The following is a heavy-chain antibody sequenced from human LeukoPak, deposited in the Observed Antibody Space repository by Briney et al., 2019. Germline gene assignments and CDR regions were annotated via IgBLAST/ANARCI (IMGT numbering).Heavy chain of an antibody. CDR1: GGSISSGGYY. V-gene: IGHV4-31*03. Sequence: SETLSLTCTVSGGSISSGGYYWSWIRQHPGKGLEWIGYIYYSGSTYYNPSLKSRVTISVDTSKNQFSLKLSSVTAADTAVYYCARLLYDAFDIWGQGTMVTVSS. D-gene: IGHD2/OR15-2a*01. CDR3: ARLLYDAFDI. J-gene: IGHJ3*02. CDR2: IYYSGST.